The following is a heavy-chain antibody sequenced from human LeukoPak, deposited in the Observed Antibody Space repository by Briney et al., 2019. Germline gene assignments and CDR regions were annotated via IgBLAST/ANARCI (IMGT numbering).Heavy chain of an antibody. D-gene: IGHD3-10*01. CDR1: GGTFSSNA. CDR2: IIPIFGTA. CDR3: ARDYGFGESNYFDY. Sequence: SVKVSCKASGGTFSSNAISWLRQAPGQGLEWMGGIIPIFGTANYAQKFQGRVTITTDESTSTAYMELSSLRSEDTVVYYCARDYGFGESNYFDYWGQGTLVTVSS. V-gene: IGHV1-69*05. J-gene: IGHJ4*02.